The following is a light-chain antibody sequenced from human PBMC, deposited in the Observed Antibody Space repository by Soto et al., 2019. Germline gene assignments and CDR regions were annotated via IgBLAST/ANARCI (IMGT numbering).Light chain of an antibody. V-gene: IGKV3D-15*01. Sequence: EIVLTPSPGTLSLSPGERATLYCRASESVSSYLAWYQQKPGQAPRLLIHGASNRATGIPARFSGSGSGTEFTLTISSLQSEDFAVYYCQHYYNWPRTFGQGTKVDIK. CDR2: GAS. J-gene: IGKJ1*01. CDR1: ESVSSY. CDR3: QHYYNWPRT.